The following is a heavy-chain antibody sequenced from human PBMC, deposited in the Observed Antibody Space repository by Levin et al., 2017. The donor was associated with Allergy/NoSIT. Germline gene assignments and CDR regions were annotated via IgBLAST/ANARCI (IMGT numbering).Heavy chain of an antibody. J-gene: IGHJ3*02. Sequence: GGSLRLSCAASGFTFSSYAMHWVRQAPGKGLEWVAVISYDGSNKYYADSVKGRFTISTDNSKNTLYLQMNSLRAEDTAVYYCAREREYYYDSSGYSDAFDIWGQGTMVTVSS. D-gene: IGHD3-22*01. V-gene: IGHV3-30-3*01. CDR3: AREREYYYDSSGYSDAFDI. CDR2: ISYDGSNK. CDR1: GFTFSSYA.